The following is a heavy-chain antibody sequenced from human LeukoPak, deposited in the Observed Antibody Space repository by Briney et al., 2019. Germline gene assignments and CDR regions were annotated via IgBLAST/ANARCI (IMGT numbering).Heavy chain of an antibody. D-gene: IGHD6-6*01. CDR1: GDSIFTNNVA. V-gene: IGHV6-1*01. CDR2: TYYRSKWSF. CDR3: ARGKYTSFDN. J-gene: IGHJ4*02. Sequence: SQTLSLTCAVSGDSIFTNNVAWNWIRQSPSRGLEWLGRTYYRSKWSFDYAVSVKSRITINADTSKNQFSLQLSSVTPEDTAVYYCARGKYTSFDNWGQGTLVTVSS.